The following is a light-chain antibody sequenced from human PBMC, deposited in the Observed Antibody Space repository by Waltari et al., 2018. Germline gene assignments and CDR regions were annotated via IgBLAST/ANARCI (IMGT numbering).Light chain of an antibody. CDR1: SSDVGGYNY. CDR3: SSYAGSSNVV. CDR2: EVN. Sequence: QSALTQPPSASGSPGQSVTISCSGTSSDVGGYNYVSWYQPHPGKAPKHMIYEVNKRPSGVPDRFSGSKSGNTASLTVSGLQAEDEADYYCSSYAGSSNVVFGGGTKLTVL. V-gene: IGLV2-8*01. J-gene: IGLJ2*01.